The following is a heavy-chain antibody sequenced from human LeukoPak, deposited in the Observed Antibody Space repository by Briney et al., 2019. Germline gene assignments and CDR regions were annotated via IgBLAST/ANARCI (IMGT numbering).Heavy chain of an antibody. D-gene: IGHD5-18*01. V-gene: IGHV3-74*03. CDR2: INKDGSSI. Sequence: TGGSLRLSCAPSGFTFSSYWMHWVRQVPGEGLVCVSRINKDGSSITYADSVKDRFIISRDNAKNTLYLQLNSLRAEDTAVYYCARGYTYGSVDYWGQGTLVTVSS. CDR1: GFTFSSYW. CDR3: ARGYTYGSVDY. J-gene: IGHJ4*02.